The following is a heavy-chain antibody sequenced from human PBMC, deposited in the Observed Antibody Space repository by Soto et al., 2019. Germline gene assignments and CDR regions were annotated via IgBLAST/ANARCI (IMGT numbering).Heavy chain of an antibody. J-gene: IGHJ4*02. CDR1: GFTFSSYT. D-gene: IGHD6-19*01. Sequence: QVQLVESGGGVVQPGRSLRLSCAASGFTFSSYTMHWVRQAPGKGLDWVALISYDGSNKYYADSVKGRFTISRDNSKNTLYLQMNSLRAEDMAVYYCARGAGIAVAGTSFDYWGQGTLVTVSS. CDR2: ISYDGSNK. V-gene: IGHV3-30-3*01. CDR3: ARGAGIAVAGTSFDY.